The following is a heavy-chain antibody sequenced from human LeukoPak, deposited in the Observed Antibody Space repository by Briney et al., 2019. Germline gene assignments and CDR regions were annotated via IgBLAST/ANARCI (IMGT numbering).Heavy chain of an antibody. Sequence: PGGTLRLSCAASGFSFSSYNMNWVRQTPGKGLEWVSSITSSSTYTFYADSVKGRFTISRDNARNSLYLQMNSLRAEDTAVYYCARDPYSGTYGDTYYYYMDVWGKGTTVTISS. CDR2: ITSSSTYT. J-gene: IGHJ6*03. CDR1: GFSFSSYN. D-gene: IGHD1-26*01. CDR3: ARDPYSGTYGDTYYYYMDV. V-gene: IGHV3-21*01.